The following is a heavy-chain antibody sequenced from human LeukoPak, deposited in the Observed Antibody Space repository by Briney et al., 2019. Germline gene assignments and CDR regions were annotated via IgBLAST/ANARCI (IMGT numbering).Heavy chain of an antibody. Sequence: SETLSLTCTVSGGSLSSYYWSWIRQPPGKGLEWIGYIYYSGSTNYNPSLKSRVTISVDTSKNQFSLKLSSVTAADTAVYYCARAYILWDAAQNSGDYYYMDVWGKGTTVTVSS. D-gene: IGHD3-3*02. CDR2: IYYSGST. CDR3: ARAYILWDAAQNSGDYYYMDV. J-gene: IGHJ6*03. CDR1: GGSLSSYY. V-gene: IGHV4-59*08.